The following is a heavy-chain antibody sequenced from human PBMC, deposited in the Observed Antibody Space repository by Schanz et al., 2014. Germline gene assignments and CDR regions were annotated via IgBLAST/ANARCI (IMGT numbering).Heavy chain of an antibody. CDR1: GFTFSTHA. V-gene: IGHV3-30-3*01. D-gene: IGHD3-9*01. CDR2: INSVGSNT. CDR3: AKAADWPVTRFDP. Sequence: QVQLVESGGGVVQPGRSLRLSCAASGFTFSTHAMHWVRQAPGKGLEWVARINSVGSNTDYADSVTGRFTISRDNAKNTLYLQMNTLRAEDTAVYYCAKAADWPVTRFDPWGQGTLVTVSS. J-gene: IGHJ5*02.